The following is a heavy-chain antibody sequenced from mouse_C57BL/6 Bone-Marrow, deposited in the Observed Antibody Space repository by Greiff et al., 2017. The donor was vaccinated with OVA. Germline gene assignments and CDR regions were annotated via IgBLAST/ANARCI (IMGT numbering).Heavy chain of an antibody. V-gene: IGHV1-53*01. CDR2: INPSNGGT. Sequence: VQGVESGAELVKPGASVKLSCKASGYTFTSYWMHWVKQRPGQGLEWIGNINPSNGGTNYNEKFKSKATLTVDKSSSTAYMQLSSLTSEDSAVYYCARSGFDTVVATGNFDYWGQGTTLTVSS. CDR1: GYTFTSYW. CDR3: ARSGFDTVVATGNFDY. J-gene: IGHJ2*01. D-gene: IGHD1-1*01.